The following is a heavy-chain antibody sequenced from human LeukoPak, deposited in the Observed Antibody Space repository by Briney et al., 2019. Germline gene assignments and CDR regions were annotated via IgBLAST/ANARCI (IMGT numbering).Heavy chain of an antibody. CDR2: IKQDGSEK. Sequence: GGSLRLSCEGSGFTFRTYWMTWVRQAPGKGLEWVANIKQDGSEKYYVDSVKGRFTISRDNAQNSLYLQMNSLRAEDTAVYYCARPRDSGWSKTWDYWGRGTLVTVSS. CDR3: ARPRDSGWSKTWDY. D-gene: IGHD6-13*01. V-gene: IGHV3-7*03. CDR1: GFTFRTYW. J-gene: IGHJ4*02.